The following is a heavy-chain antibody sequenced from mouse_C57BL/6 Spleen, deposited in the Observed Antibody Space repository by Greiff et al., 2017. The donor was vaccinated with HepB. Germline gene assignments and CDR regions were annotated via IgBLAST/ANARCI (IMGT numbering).Heavy chain of an antibody. D-gene: IGHD1-1*01. CDR3: ASFNYGSGLFDY. J-gene: IGHJ2*01. CDR2: IDPSDSYT. V-gene: IGHV1-50*01. CDR1: GYTFTSYW. Sequence: VKLQQPGAELVKPGASVKLSCKASGYTFTSYWMQWVKQRPGQGLEWIGEIDPSDSYTNYNQKFKGKATLTVDTSSSTAYMQLSSLTSEDSAVYYCASFNYGSGLFDYWGQGTTLTVSS.